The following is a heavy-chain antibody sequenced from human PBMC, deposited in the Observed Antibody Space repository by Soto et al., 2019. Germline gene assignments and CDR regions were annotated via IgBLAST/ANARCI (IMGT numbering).Heavy chain of an antibody. CDR3: ARGSIAAAGADY. J-gene: IGHJ4*02. V-gene: IGHV4-34*01. CDR2: INHSGST. D-gene: IGHD6-13*01. CDR1: GGSFSGYY. Sequence: QVQLQQWGAGLLKPSETLSLTCAVYGGSFSGYYWSWIRQPPGKGLEWIVEINHSGSTNYNPSLKSRVTISVDTSKNQFSLKLSSVTAADTAVYYCARGSIAAAGADYWGQGTLVTVSS.